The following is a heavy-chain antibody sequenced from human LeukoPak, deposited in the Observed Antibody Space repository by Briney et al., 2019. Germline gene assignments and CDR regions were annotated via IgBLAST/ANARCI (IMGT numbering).Heavy chain of an antibody. D-gene: IGHD6-13*01. Sequence: SETLSLTCAVYGGSFSGYYWSWIRQPPRKGLEWIGEINHSGSTNYNPSLKSRVTISVDTSKNQFSLKLSSVTAADTAVYYCARPLRIAAAGTFGYWGQGTLVTVSS. CDR1: GGSFSGYY. CDR2: INHSGST. J-gene: IGHJ4*02. CDR3: ARPLRIAAAGTFGY. V-gene: IGHV4-34*01.